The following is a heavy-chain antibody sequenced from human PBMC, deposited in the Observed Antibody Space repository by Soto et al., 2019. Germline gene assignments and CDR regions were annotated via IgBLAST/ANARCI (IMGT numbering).Heavy chain of an antibody. D-gene: IGHD5-12*01. Sequence: QVQLVQSGAEVKKPGSSVKVSCKASGGTFSSYAISWVRQAPGQGLEWMGGIIPIFGTANYAQKFQGRVTITADESTSTDYMELSSLRSEDTAVYYCARVRMATSLFYYYYGMDVWGQGTTVTVSS. CDR3: ARVRMATSLFYYYYGMDV. CDR2: IIPIFGTA. CDR1: GGTFSSYA. J-gene: IGHJ6*02. V-gene: IGHV1-69*01.